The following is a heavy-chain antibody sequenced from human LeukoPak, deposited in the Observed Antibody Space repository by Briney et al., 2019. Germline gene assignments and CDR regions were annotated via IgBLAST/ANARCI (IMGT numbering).Heavy chain of an antibody. Sequence: GGSLRLSCAASGFTFSSYSMNWVRQAPGKGVEGVSSISSSSSYIYYADSVKSRFTTSRDNAKNSLYLQMNTLRAEDTAVYYCARDLNWNYGLDYWGQGTLVTVSS. CDR3: ARDLNWNYGLDY. D-gene: IGHD1-7*01. CDR2: ISSSSSYI. CDR1: GFTFSSYS. J-gene: IGHJ4*02. V-gene: IGHV3-21*01.